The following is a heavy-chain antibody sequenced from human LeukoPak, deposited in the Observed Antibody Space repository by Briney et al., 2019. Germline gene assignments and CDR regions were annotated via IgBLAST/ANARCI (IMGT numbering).Heavy chain of an antibody. CDR2: ISWNSGSI. CDR3: ARDSYFVWLSLDY. V-gene: IGHV3-9*01. D-gene: IGHD3-9*01. J-gene: IGHJ4*02. Sequence: GRSLRLSCAASGFTFDDYAMHWVPQAPGKGLEWVSGISWNSGSIGYTDSVKGRFTISRDNAKNSLYLQMNSLRPEDTALYYCARDSYFVWLSLDYWGQGTLVTVSS. CDR1: GFTFDDYA.